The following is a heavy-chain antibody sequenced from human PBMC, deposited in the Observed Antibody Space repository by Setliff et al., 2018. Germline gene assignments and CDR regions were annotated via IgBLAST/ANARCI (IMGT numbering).Heavy chain of an antibody. CDR2: IYIGGSA. CDR3: AREQWLDPPGYYYMDV. Sequence: SETLSLTCTVSGGSISSYYWSWIRQPAGKGLEWIGHIYIGGSANYNPSLKSRDTVSIDTSKNQFSLKLNSVTAADMAVYYCAREQWLDPPGYYYMDVWAKGTTVTVSS. V-gene: IGHV4-4*07. CDR1: GGSISSYY. D-gene: IGHD6-19*01. J-gene: IGHJ6*03.